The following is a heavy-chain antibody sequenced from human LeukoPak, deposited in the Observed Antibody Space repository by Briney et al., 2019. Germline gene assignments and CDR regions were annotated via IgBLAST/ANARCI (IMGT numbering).Heavy chain of an antibody. CDR2: ISGSNSYI. CDR3: AKDRELLWFGELLEY. D-gene: IGHD3-10*01. Sequence: GGSLRLSCAASGFTFNSYSMNWVRQAPGKGLEWVSSISGSNSYIYYADSMKGRFTISRDNAKNSLYLQMNSLRAEDTAVYYCAKDRELLWFGELLEYWGQGTLVTVSS. CDR1: GFTFNSYS. V-gene: IGHV3-21*01. J-gene: IGHJ4*02.